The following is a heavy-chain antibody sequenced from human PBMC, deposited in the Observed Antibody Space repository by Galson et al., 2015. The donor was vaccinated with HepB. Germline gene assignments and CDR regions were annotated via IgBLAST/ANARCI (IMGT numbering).Heavy chain of an antibody. V-gene: IGHV3-48*04. CDR3: ARVSPWAAAMSWYFDL. D-gene: IGHD2-2*01. Sequence: SLRLSCAASGFTFSSYSMNWVRQAPGKGLEWVSYISSSSSTIYYADSVKGRFTISRDNAKNSLYLQMNSLRAEDTAVYYCARVSPWAAAMSWYFDLWGRDTLVTVSS. CDR1: GFTFSSYS. J-gene: IGHJ2*01. CDR2: ISSSSSTI.